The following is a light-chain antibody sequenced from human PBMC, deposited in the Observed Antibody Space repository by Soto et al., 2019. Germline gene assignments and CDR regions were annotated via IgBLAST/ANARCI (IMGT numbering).Light chain of an antibody. CDR3: QQYGSSPWT. J-gene: IGKJ1*01. CDR2: GAS. CDR1: QSVSSNY. Sequence: EIVLTQSPGTLSLSPGERVTLSCRASQSVSSNYLAWYQQKPGQAPRLLIYGASSRATGIPDRFSGSESGTDFTLTISRLEPEDFAVYYCQQYGSSPWTFGQGTKVEIK. V-gene: IGKV3-20*01.